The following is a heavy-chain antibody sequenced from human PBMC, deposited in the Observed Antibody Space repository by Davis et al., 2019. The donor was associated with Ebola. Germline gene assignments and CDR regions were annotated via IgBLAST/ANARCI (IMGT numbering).Heavy chain of an antibody. J-gene: IGHJ5*02. V-gene: IGHV5-51*01. Sequence: GESLKISCTGSGYSFTSYWIGWVRQMPGKGLEWMGIIYPGDSDTRYSPSFQGQVTISADKSISTAYLQWSSLKASDTAMYYCARSPIAAAAWFDPWGQGTLVTVSS. CDR2: IYPGDSDT. D-gene: IGHD6-13*01. CDR1: GYSFTSYW. CDR3: ARSPIAAAAWFDP.